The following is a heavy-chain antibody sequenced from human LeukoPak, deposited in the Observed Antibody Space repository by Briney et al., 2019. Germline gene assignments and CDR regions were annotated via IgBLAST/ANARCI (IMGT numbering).Heavy chain of an antibody. Sequence: GASVKVSCKASGYTFTSYYMHWVRQAPGQGLEWMGIINPSGGSTSYAQKFQGRVTMTRDTSASTVYMELSSLRSEDTAVYYCARAGGSYYGTHYFDYWGQGTLVTVSS. V-gene: IGHV1-46*01. CDR2: INPSGGST. CDR1: GYTFTSYY. CDR3: ARAGGSYYGTHYFDY. J-gene: IGHJ4*02. D-gene: IGHD1-26*01.